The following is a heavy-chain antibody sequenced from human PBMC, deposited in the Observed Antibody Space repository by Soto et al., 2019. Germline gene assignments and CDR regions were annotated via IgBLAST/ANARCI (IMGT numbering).Heavy chain of an antibody. V-gene: IGHV4-39*01. CDR3: ARQIYDSSGYYYAY. CDR2: IYSLGNT. J-gene: IGHJ4*02. CDR1: GGCISSSSYY. Sequence: SETLSLTCTVSGGCISSSSYYWGWIRQPPGQGLEWLGTIYSLGNTYYNPSLKSRVTISVDKSKSQLFLKLSSVTAPDTAVYYCARQIYDSSGYYYAYWGQGTLVTVSS. D-gene: IGHD3-22*01.